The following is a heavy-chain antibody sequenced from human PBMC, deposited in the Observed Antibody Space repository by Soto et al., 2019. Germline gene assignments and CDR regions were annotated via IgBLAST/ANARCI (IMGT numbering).Heavy chain of an antibody. CDR2: TTSAGARI. D-gene: IGHD1-26*01. V-gene: IGHV3-30*03. Sequence: QVQLVESGGGVVQPGRSLRLSCAASGFAFSTYGMHWVRQAPGKGLEWVAVTTSAGARINYADSGKGRFTISRDNSRTTLYLQMNSLRMDDTAVYYCARKNPGREWELPDYWGQGTLVTVSS. CDR3: ARKNPGREWELPDY. CDR1: GFAFSTYG. J-gene: IGHJ4*02.